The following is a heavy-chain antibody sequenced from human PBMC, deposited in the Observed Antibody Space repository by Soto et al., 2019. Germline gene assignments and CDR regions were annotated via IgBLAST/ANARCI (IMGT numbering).Heavy chain of an antibody. CDR3: ARVPGL. CDR2: IYHSGST. CDR1: GGSISCGGYS. V-gene: IGHV4-30-2*01. Sequence: QLQLQESGSGLVNPSQTLSLTCAVSGGSISCGGYSLSWIRQPPGKGLVWIGYIYHSGSTYYNPALKIRVTISVDRATNQFSLKLRSVAAADTAVYYCARVPGLWGSGTLVTVSS. J-gene: IGHJ2*01.